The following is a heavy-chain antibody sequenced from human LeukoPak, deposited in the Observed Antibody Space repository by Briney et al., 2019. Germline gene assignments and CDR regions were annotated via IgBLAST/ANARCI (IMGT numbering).Heavy chain of an antibody. Sequence: PSGTLSLTCAVSGGFISSSNWWSWVRQPPGKGLEWVAVISYDGSNKYYADSVKGRFTISRDNSKNTLYLQMNSLRAEDTAVYLRGGPKASGTTRGALGQGT. CDR2: ISYDGSNK. CDR1: GGFISSSNW. J-gene: IGHJ5*01. CDR3: GGPKASGTTRGA. V-gene: IGHV3-30-3*01. D-gene: IGHD1-14*01.